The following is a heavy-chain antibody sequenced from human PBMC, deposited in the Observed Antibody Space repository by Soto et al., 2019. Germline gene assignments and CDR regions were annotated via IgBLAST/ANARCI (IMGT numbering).Heavy chain of an antibody. CDR2: ISAYNGNT. CDR1: GYTFTSYG. V-gene: IGHV1-18*01. Sequence: QVQLVQSGAEVKKPGASVKVSCKASGYTFTSYGISWVRQAPGQGLEWMGWISAYNGNTNYAQKLQGRVTMTTDTSTSTAYMELRSLRSDDTAVYYCASEARYYGSVSYYTAHFLDYWGQGTLVTVSS. CDR3: ASEARYYGSVSYYTAHFLDY. J-gene: IGHJ4*02. D-gene: IGHD3-10*01.